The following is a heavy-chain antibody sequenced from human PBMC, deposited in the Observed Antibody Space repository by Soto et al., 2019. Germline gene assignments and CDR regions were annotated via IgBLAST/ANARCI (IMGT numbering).Heavy chain of an antibody. Sequence: GASVKVSCKASGYTFTSYGISWVRQAPGQGLEWMGWISAYNGNTNYAQKLQGRVTMTTDTSTSTAYMELRSLRSDDTAVYYCARDSGWDIVVVPAAWGTYYYYGMDVWGQGTTVTV. V-gene: IGHV1-18*04. J-gene: IGHJ6*02. CDR1: GYTFTSYG. D-gene: IGHD2-2*01. CDR3: ARDSGWDIVVVPAAWGTYYYYGMDV. CDR2: ISAYNGNT.